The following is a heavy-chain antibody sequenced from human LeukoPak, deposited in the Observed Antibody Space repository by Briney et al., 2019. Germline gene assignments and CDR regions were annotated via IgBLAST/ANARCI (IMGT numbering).Heavy chain of an antibody. J-gene: IGHJ5*02. D-gene: IGHD6-19*01. Sequence: PSGTLSLTCAVSGGSISSSNWWSWVRQPPGRGLEWIGEIYHSGSTNYNPSLKSRVTISVDKSKNQFSLKLSSVTAADTAVYYCARQGSGWYRRGGNWFDPWGQGTLVTVSS. CDR2: IYHSGST. CDR3: ARQGSGWYRRGGNWFDP. CDR1: GGSISSSNW. V-gene: IGHV4-4*02.